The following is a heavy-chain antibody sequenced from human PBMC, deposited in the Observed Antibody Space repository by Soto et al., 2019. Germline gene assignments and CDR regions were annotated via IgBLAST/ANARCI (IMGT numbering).Heavy chain of an antibody. D-gene: IGHD4-17*01. V-gene: IGHV1-46*03. CDR3: ARDLPGDYAYFDY. J-gene: IGHJ4*02. CDR2: INPSGGST. CDR1: GYTFTSYY. Sequence: ASVKVSCKASGYTFTSYYIHWVRQAPGQGLEWMGIINPSGGSTSYAQKFQGRVTMTRDTSTSTVYMELSSLRSEDTAVYYCARDLPGDYAYFDYWGQGTLVTVS.